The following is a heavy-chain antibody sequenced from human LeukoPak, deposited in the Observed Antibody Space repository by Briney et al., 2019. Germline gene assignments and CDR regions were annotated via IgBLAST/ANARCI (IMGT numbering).Heavy chain of an antibody. J-gene: IGHJ4*02. Sequence: SETLSLTCAVYGGSFSGYYWSWIRQPPGKGLEWIGEINHSGSTNYNPSLKSRVTISVDTSKNQFSLKLSSVTAADTAVYYCARQAGVTAPRYYFDYWGQGTLVTVSS. CDR3: ARQAGVTAPRYYFDY. CDR2: INHSGST. CDR1: GGSFSGYY. D-gene: IGHD2-21*02. V-gene: IGHV4-34*01.